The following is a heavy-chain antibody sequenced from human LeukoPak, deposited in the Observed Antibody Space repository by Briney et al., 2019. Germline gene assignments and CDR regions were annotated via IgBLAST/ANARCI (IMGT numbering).Heavy chain of an antibody. CDR3: ARERSPEDYMDV. CDR1: GYTLSGYQ. CDR2: IGPNSGGT. Sequence: ASVKVSCKASGYTLSGYQLHWVRQAPGQGLEWMGWIGPNSGGTHYAQKFQGRVTMTRDTSINTVYMELRRLRSDDTAVYYCARERSPEDYMDVWGKGTTVTVSS. J-gene: IGHJ6*03. V-gene: IGHV1-2*02.